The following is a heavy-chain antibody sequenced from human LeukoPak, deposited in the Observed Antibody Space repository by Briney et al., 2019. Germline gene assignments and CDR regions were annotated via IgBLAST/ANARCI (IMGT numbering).Heavy chain of an antibody. D-gene: IGHD2-8*01. CDR2: IYYSGNT. CDR1: GGSISSYY. V-gene: IGHV4-59*08. J-gene: IGHJ6*02. Sequence: PSETLSLTCTVSGGSISSYYWSWIRQPPGKGLEWIGYIYYSGNTNYNPSLKSRVTISVDTSTNQLSLNLSSVTAADTAVYYCARRNGDLWGQGTTVTVSS. CDR3: ARRNGDL.